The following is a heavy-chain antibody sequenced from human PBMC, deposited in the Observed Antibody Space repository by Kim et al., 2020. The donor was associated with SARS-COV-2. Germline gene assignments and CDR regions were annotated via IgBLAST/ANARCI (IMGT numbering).Heavy chain of an antibody. D-gene: IGHD3-10*01. CDR3: AKGKAPGAGLLWFGELFDGMDV. V-gene: IGHV3-23*01. Sequence: GGSLRLSCAASGFTFSSYAMSWVRQAPGKGLEWVSAISGSGGSTYYADSVKGRFTISRDNSKNTLYLQMNSLRAEDTAVYYCAKGKAPGAGLLWFGELFDGMDVWGQGTTVTASS. J-gene: IGHJ6*02. CDR2: ISGSGGST. CDR1: GFTFSSYA.